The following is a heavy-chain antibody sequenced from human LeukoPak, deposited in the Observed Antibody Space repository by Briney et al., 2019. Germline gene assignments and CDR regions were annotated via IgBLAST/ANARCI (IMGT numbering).Heavy chain of an antibody. CDR3: ARQGGGFWYFDL. CDR1: GGSISSYY. V-gene: IGHV4-59*08. J-gene: IGHJ2*01. D-gene: IGHD6-25*01. CDR2: IYYSGST. Sequence: TSETLSLTCTVSGGSISSYYWSWIRQPPGKGLEWIGYIYYSGSTNYNPSLESRVTISVDTSKNQFSLKLSSVTAADTAVYYCARQGGGFWYFDLWGRGTLVTVSS.